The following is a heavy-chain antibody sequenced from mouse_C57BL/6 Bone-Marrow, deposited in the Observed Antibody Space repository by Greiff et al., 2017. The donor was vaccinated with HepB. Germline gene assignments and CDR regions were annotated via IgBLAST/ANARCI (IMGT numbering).Heavy chain of an antibody. V-gene: IGHV1-50*01. CDR3: AREELFYAMDY. CDR1: GYTFTSYW. CDR2: IDPSDSYT. Sequence: QVQLQQPGAELVKPGASVKLSCKASGYTFTSYWMQWVKQRPGQGLEWIGEIDPSDSYTNYNQKFKGKATLTVDTSSSTAYMQLSSLTSEDSAVYYGAREELFYAMDYWGQGTSVTVSS. J-gene: IGHJ4*01.